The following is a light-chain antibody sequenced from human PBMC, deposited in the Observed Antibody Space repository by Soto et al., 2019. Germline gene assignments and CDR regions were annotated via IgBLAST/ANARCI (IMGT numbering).Light chain of an antibody. Sequence: QSVLTQPPSASGTPGQRVIISCSGSNSNIGINTVNWYQQLPGTAPKLLNYGNNQRPSGVPDRFSGSKSGTSASLAISGLQSEYESDYYCAAWDDSLNGVVFGGGTKLTVL. CDR2: GNN. V-gene: IGLV1-44*01. CDR1: NSNIGINT. J-gene: IGLJ2*01. CDR3: AAWDDSLNGVV.